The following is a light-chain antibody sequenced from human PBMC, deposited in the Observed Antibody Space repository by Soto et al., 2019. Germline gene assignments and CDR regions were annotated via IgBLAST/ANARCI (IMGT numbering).Light chain of an antibody. V-gene: IGKV1-39*01. Sequence: DIQMTQSPSSLAASVGDRVTMTCRASQTINSYLNWYHQKPGRAPKLLIFAASNLESGVPSRFSGSGSGTEFTLTISDVQPEDLATYYCQQIYSLPRTFGQGTKLEIK. J-gene: IGKJ2*01. CDR1: QTINSY. CDR3: QQIYSLPRT. CDR2: AAS.